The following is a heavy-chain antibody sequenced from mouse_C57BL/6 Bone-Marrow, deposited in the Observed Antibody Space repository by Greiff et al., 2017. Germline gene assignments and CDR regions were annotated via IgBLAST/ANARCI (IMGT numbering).Heavy chain of an antibody. CDR3: AREAYYSNWNYAMDY. V-gene: IGHV3-8*01. Sequence: EVQRVESGPGLAKPSQTLSLTCSVTGYSITSDYWNWIRKFPGNKLEYMGYISYSGSTYYNPSLKSRISITRDTSKNQYYLQLNSVTTEDTATYYCAREAYYSNWNYAMDYWGQGTSVTVSS. CDR2: ISYSGST. CDR1: GYSITSDY. D-gene: IGHD2-5*01. J-gene: IGHJ4*01.